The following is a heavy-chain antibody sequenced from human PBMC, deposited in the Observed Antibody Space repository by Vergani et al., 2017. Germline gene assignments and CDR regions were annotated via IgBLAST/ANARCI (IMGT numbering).Heavy chain of an antibody. CDR3: ARDQLYGGHSGSDV. V-gene: IGHV3-74*03. J-gene: IGHJ4*02. Sequence: DVDLVESGGGFVQPGGSRRLSCAASGFSFRTFSMFWVRQPPGKGLAWVSKISPDGRTTEYADSVRGRFTISRDNANSMLYLQMNSLRAQDTAVYFCARDQLYGGHSGSDVWGQGTRVIVSS. D-gene: IGHD4-23*01. CDR1: GFSFRTFS. CDR2: ISPDGRTT.